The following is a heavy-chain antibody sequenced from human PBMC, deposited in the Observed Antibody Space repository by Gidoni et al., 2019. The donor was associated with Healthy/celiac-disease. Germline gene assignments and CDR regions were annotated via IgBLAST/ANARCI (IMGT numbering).Heavy chain of an antibody. CDR3: TREDGYSYGLAY. D-gene: IGHD5-18*01. V-gene: IGHV3-49*03. CDR1: GFTLGDYA. Sequence: EVQLVESGGGLVQPGRSLRLSCTASGFTLGDYAMSWFRQAPGKGLEWVGFSRSKAYGGTTEYAASVKGRFTISRDDSKSIAYLQMNSLKTEDTAVYYCTREDGYSYGLAYWGQGTLVTVSS. J-gene: IGHJ4*02. CDR2: SRSKAYGGTT.